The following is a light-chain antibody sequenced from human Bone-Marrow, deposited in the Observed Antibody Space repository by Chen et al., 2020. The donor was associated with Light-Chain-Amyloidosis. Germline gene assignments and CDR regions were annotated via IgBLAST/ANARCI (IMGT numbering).Light chain of an antibody. J-gene: IGLJ2*01. CDR1: DLPTKY. V-gene: IGLV3-25*03. CDR3: QSADSSGTYEVI. Sequence: SYELTQPPSVSVSPGQTARITCSGDDLPTKYAYWYQQNPGQAPVLVIHRDTERPSGISERFSGSSSGTTATLTISGVQAEDEAGYHCQSADSSGTYEVIFGGGTKLTVL. CDR2: RDT.